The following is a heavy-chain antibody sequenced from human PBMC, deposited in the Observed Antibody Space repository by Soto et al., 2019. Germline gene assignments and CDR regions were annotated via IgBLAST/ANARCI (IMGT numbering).Heavy chain of an antibody. D-gene: IGHD3-10*01. Sequence: EVQLVESGGGLVKPGGSLRLSCAASGFTFSNAWMSWVRQAPGKGLXXXXXXXXKTDXGTTDYAAPVKGRFTISRDDSKNTLYLQMNSLKTEDTAVYYCTTEDGSGGHHLKQFDYWGQGTLVTVSS. CDR1: GFTFSNAW. J-gene: IGHJ4*02. CDR3: TTEDGSGGHHLKQFDY. V-gene: IGHV3-15*01. CDR2: XXXKTDXGTT.